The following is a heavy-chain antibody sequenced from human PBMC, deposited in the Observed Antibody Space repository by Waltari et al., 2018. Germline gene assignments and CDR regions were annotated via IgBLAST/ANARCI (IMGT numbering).Heavy chain of an antibody. V-gene: IGHV3-64*07. Sequence: EVQLVESGGGLVQPGGSLRLSCTASGFSFGSYAMHWVRQAPGKGLEYFSAISGNGDSIYYADSVKGRFTISRDNSKNMLYLQMGSLRAEDMAVYYCARDGRPYGGPNWFDPWGQGTLVTVSS. CDR1: GFSFGSYA. CDR3: ARDGRPYGGPNWFDP. J-gene: IGHJ5*02. D-gene: IGHD3-10*01. CDR2: ISGNGDSI.